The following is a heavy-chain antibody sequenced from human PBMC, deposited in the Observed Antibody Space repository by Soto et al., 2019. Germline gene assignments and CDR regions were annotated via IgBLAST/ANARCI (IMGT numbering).Heavy chain of an antibody. D-gene: IGHD2-21*01. CDR1: GFTFSNYW. J-gene: IGHJ6*03. CDR3: VRGDCVCGPFDPLAGVFCFYMDV. V-gene: IGHV3-74*01. CDR2: INSDGSVS. Sequence: EVQLVESGGGLVQPGGSLRLSCAASGFTFSNYWMYWVRQAPGKGLVWVSRINSDGSVSSYADSVKGRLSISRDNVKKSLYLRMKRVSAVDSGVYCLVRGDCVCGPFDPLAGVFCFYMDVWGNGTEVTV.